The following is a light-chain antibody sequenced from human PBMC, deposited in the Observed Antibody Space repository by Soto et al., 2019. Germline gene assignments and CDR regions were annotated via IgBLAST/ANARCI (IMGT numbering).Light chain of an antibody. CDR3: QQYNGYSRT. Sequence: EIVMTQSPATLSLSPGQRATLSCRASQSVSSKLAWYQQRPGQAPRLLIYSASTRATGIPARFSGSGSGTEFTLTISSMQPDDFATYYCQQYNGYSRTFGQGTKVDIK. J-gene: IGKJ1*01. CDR1: QSVSSK. CDR2: SAS. V-gene: IGKV3-15*01.